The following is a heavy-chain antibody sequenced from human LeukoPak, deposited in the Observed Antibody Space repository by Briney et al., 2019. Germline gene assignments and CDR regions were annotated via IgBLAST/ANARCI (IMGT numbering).Heavy chain of an antibody. Sequence: SQTLSLTCTVSGGSISSGNYYWSWIRQPPGKGLEWIGSIYYSGTTYYNPSLKSRVTISVDTSKNQFSLKLSSVTAADTAVYYCASTGVAGTLLFDYWGQGTLVTVSS. CDR2: IYYSGTT. CDR3: ASTGVAGTLLFDY. V-gene: IGHV4-39*01. D-gene: IGHD6-19*01. CDR1: GGSISSGNYY. J-gene: IGHJ4*02.